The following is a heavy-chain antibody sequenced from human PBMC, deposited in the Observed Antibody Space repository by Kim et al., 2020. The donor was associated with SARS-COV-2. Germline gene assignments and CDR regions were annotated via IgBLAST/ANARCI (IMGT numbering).Heavy chain of an antibody. Sequence: ASVKVSCKASGYTFTSYGISWVRQAPGQGLEWMGWISAYNGNTNYAQKLQGRVTMTTDTSTSTAYMELRSLRSDDTAVYYCAIPGYCSSTSCFRYWGQGTLVTVSS. CDR3: AIPGYCSSTSCFRY. J-gene: IGHJ4*02. V-gene: IGHV1-18*01. D-gene: IGHD2-2*03. CDR2: ISAYNGNT. CDR1: GYTFTSYG.